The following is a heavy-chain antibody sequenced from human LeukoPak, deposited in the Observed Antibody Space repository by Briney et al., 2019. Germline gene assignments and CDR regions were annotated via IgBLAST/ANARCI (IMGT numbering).Heavy chain of an antibody. CDR2: MNPNSGNT. V-gene: IGHV1-8*03. CDR1: GYTFTSYD. J-gene: IGHJ3*02. Sequence: GASVKVSCKASGYTFTSYDINWVRQATGQGLEWMGWMNPNSGNTGYAQKFQGRVTITRNTSISTAYMELSSLRSEDTAVYYCARGRDYYDSSGYYTRPSKDAFDIWGQGTMVTVSS. CDR3: ARGRDYYDSSGYYTRPSKDAFDI. D-gene: IGHD3-22*01.